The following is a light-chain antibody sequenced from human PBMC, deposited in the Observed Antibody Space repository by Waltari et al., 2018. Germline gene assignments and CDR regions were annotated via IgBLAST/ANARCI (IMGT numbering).Light chain of an antibody. Sequence: DVVMTQSPLSLPVTLGQPASISCRSSQSLVHSDGNTSLNWFQQRPGQSPRRLFYRVSNRDYGVPDRFSGSGSGTDFTLKISRVEAEDVGVYYCMQGTHWPWTFGQGTKVEIK. V-gene: IGKV2-30*02. J-gene: IGKJ1*01. CDR3: MQGTHWPWT. CDR2: RVS. CDR1: QSLVHSDGNTS.